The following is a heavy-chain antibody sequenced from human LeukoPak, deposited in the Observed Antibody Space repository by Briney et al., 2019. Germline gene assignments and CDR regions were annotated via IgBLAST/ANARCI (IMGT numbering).Heavy chain of an antibody. Sequence: ASVKVSCKASGYTFTSYGISWVRQAPGQGLEWMGWISAYNGNTNYAQKLQGRATMTTDTSTSTAYMELRSLRSDDTAVYYCARDITDYGDYQPWVDYWGQGTLVTVSS. J-gene: IGHJ4*02. D-gene: IGHD4-17*01. V-gene: IGHV1-18*01. CDR3: ARDITDYGDYQPWVDY. CDR2: ISAYNGNT. CDR1: GYTFTSYG.